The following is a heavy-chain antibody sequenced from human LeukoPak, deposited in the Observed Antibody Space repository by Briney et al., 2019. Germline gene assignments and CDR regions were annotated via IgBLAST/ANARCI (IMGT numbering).Heavy chain of an antibody. J-gene: IGHJ5*02. Sequence: SETLSLTCAVYGGSFSGYYWSWIRQPPGKGLEWIGEINHSGSTNYNPSLKSRVTISVDTSKNQFSLKLSSVTAADTAVYYCARELYSSGWSLNWFDPWGQGTLVTVSS. V-gene: IGHV4-34*01. CDR2: INHSGST. D-gene: IGHD6-19*01. CDR1: GGSFSGYY. CDR3: ARELYSSGWSLNWFDP.